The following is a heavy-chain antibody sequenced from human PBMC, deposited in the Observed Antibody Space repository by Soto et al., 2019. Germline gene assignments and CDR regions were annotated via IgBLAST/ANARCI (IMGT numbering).Heavy chain of an antibody. D-gene: IGHD2-15*01. CDR3: ARDGGLLTASWHYDL. CDR1: GYSFTNYC. J-gene: IGHJ2*01. Sequence: QVQLVQSGADVKKPGTSVKVSCKADGYSFTNYCMYWVRQAPGQGLEWMGMINPRTGSTRYAQKFQDRVTLTRDTSTTTVYMELSTLISDDTAVYYCARDGGLLTASWHYDLWGPGTLVTVSS. V-gene: IGHV1-46*01. CDR2: INPRTGST.